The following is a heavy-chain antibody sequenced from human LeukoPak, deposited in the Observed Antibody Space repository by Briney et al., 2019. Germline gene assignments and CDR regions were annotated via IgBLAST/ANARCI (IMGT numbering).Heavy chain of an antibody. J-gene: IGHJ4*02. CDR2: IYYSGST. Sequence: SETLSLTCTVSGDSISTSSYYWGWIRQPPGKGLEWLGSIYYSGSTYYNPSLKSRVTISVDTSTNQFSLNLYSVTAADTAVFYCARSYYYDYRQIDYWGQGTLVTVSS. D-gene: IGHD3-22*01. V-gene: IGHV4-39*01. CDR1: GDSISTSSYY. CDR3: ARSYYYDYRQIDY.